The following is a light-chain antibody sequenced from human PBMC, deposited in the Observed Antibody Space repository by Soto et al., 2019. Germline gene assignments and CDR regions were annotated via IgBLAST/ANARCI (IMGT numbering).Light chain of an antibody. J-gene: IGKJ5*01. CDR3: QQRSNWPPSIT. CDR1: QSVSSY. Sequence: EIVLTQSPATLSLSPGERATLSYRASQSVSSYLAWYQQKPGQAPRLLIYDASNRATGIPARFSGSGSGTDFTLTISSLDPEDFAVYYCQQRSNWPPSITFGQGTRLEIK. CDR2: DAS. V-gene: IGKV3-11*01.